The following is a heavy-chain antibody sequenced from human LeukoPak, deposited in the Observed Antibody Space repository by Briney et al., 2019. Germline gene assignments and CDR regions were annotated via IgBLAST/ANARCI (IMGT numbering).Heavy chain of an antibody. CDR1: GFAFSSFA. CDR3: TKELHVAVAVADYYYFYMDV. CDR2: INRGGNTT. J-gene: IGHJ6*03. D-gene: IGHD6-19*01. Sequence: PGGSLRLSCAASGFAFSSFAMGWVRQSPGKWLEWLSTINRGGNTTFYADSVKGRFTISRDNSKNTLYLQMDSLRPDDTAIYYCTKELHVAVAVADYYYFYMDVWGRGTAVTVSS. V-gene: IGHV3-23*01.